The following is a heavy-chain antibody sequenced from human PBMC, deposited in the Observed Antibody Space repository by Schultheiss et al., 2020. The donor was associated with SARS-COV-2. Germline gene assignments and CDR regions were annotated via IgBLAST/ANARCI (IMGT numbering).Heavy chain of an antibody. CDR3: ATGVVAATDY. D-gene: IGHD2-15*01. CDR1: GGSISSYY. J-gene: IGHJ4*02. V-gene: IGHV4-59*06. Sequence: SQTLSLTCTVSGGSISSYYWSWIRQPPGKGLEWIGYIYYSGSTYYNPSLKSRVTISVDTSKNQFSLKLSSVTAEDTAVYYCATGVVAATDYWGQGTLVTVSS. CDR2: IYYSGST.